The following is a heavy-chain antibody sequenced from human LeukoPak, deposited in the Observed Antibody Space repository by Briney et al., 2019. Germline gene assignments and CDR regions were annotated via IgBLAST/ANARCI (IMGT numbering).Heavy chain of an antibody. CDR1: GYTFTGYY. CDR2: INTNTGNP. Sequence: ASVKVSCKASGYTFTGYYMHWVRQAPGQGLEWMGWINTNTGNPMYAQGFTGRFVFSLGTSGSTAYLQISSLKAEDTAVYYCARATYYYGSGTYFDYWGQGTLVSVSS. J-gene: IGHJ4*02. CDR3: ARATYYYGSGTYFDY. D-gene: IGHD3-10*01. V-gene: IGHV7-4-1*02.